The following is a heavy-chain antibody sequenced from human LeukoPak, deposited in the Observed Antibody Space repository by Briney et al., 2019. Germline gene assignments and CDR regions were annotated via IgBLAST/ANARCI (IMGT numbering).Heavy chain of an antibody. D-gene: IGHD3-10*01. V-gene: IGHV3-30*03. Sequence: PGGSLRLSCAASGFTFSSYGMQWVRQAPGKGLEWVAVIPYDGSNKYYADSVKGRFTISRDNFKNMLYLQMNSLRAEDTAVYYCATGLRSFDYWGQGTLVTVSS. CDR1: GFTFSSYG. CDR3: ATGLRSFDY. CDR2: IPYDGSNK. J-gene: IGHJ4*02.